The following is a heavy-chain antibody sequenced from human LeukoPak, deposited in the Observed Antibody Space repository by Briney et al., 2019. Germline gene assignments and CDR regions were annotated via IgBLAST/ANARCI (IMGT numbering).Heavy chain of an antibody. CDR1: GGSISSGGYY. CDR2: IYYSGST. J-gene: IGHJ5*02. D-gene: IGHD3-10*01. Sequence: PSQTLSLTCTVSGGSISSGGYYWSWIRQHPGKGLEWIGYIYYSGSTNYNPSLKSRVTISVDTSKNQFSLQLTSVTAADTAVYHCARDDYRGVTNFDPWGQGTLVTVSS. V-gene: IGHV4-31*03. CDR3: ARDDYRGVTNFDP.